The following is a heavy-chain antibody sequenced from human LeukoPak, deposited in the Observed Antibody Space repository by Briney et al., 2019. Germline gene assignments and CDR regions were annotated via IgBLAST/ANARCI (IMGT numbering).Heavy chain of an antibody. D-gene: IGHD3-10*01. CDR2: IYNSGST. CDR1: GDSISIYY. J-gene: IGHJ4*02. CDR3: ARDRELGY. V-gene: IGHV4-59*01. Sequence: SETLSLTCTVSGDSISIYYWSWIRQPPGKGLEWIGYIYNSGSTNYNPSLKNRVTISVDTSKNQFSLKLTSVTAADTAVYYCARDRELGYWGQGILVTVFS.